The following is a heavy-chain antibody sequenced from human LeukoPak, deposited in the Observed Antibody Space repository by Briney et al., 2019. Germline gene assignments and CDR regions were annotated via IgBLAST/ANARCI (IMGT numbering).Heavy chain of an antibody. V-gene: IGHV3-48*04. CDR3: ARERSYDFWSGWNY. CDR2: ISSSSSTI. J-gene: IGHJ4*02. D-gene: IGHD3-3*01. CDR1: GFTFSSYS. Sequence: GGSLRLSCAASGFTFSSYSMNWVRQAPGMGLEWVSYISSSSSTIYYADSVKGRFTISRDNAKNSLYLQMNSLRAEDTAVYYCARERSYDFWSGWNYWGQGTLVTVSS.